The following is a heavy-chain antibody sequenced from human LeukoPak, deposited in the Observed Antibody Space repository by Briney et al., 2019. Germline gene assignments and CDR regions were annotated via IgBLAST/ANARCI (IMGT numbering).Heavy chain of an antibody. D-gene: IGHD1-26*01. Sequence: GGSLRLSCAGSGFIFSNNWMSWVRQAPGEGLEWVANIKGDGSETYYVDSVKGRFTISRDNTRNSLYLQMNSLRADDTATYYCTRDDFSGSYCDWGQGTLVTVSS. J-gene: IGHJ4*02. CDR2: IKGDGSET. CDR3: TRDDFSGSYCD. CDR1: GFIFSNNW. V-gene: IGHV3-7*01.